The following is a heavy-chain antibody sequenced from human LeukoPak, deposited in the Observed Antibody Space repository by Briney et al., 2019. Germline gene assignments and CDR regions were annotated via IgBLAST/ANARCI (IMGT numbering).Heavy chain of an antibody. J-gene: IGHJ6*02. V-gene: IGHV4-31*03. CDR3: ARTGGASYDFWRGYSAAAMDV. CDR1: GGSISSGGYY. CDR2: IYYSGST. Sequence: PSQTLSLTCTVSGGSISSGGYYWSWIRQHPGKGLEWIGYIYYSGSTYYNPSLKSRVTISVDTSKNQFSLKLSSVTAADTAVYYCARTGGASYDFWRGYSAAAMDVWGQGTTVTVSS. D-gene: IGHD3-3*01.